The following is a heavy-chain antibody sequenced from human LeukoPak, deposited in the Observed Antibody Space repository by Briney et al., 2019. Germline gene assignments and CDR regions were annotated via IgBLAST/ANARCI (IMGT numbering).Heavy chain of an antibody. Sequence: GGSLRLSCAASGFTFSSYAMSWVRQAPGKGLEWVSAISGSGGSTYYADSVKGRFTISRDNSKNTLYLQMNSLRAEDTAVYYCAREDVSNYGFGTYYYYYGMDVWGQGTTVTVSS. CDR2: ISGSGGST. D-gene: IGHD4-11*01. CDR1: GFTFSSYA. V-gene: IGHV3-23*01. J-gene: IGHJ6*02. CDR3: AREDVSNYGFGTYYYYYGMDV.